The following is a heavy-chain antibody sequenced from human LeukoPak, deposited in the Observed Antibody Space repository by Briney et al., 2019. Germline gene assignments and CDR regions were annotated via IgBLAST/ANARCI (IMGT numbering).Heavy chain of an antibody. CDR3: ARHNLYTGSDYPDFDY. Sequence: GESLKISCKGSGYTFVSHWIAWVRQMPGKGLEWMGIMYPGDSDTRYSPSFRGQVIISADKSITTAYLQWRSLKASDTAMYYCARHNLYTGSDYPDFDYWGQGTLVTVSS. CDR2: MYPGDSDT. D-gene: IGHD1-26*01. V-gene: IGHV5-51*01. J-gene: IGHJ4*02. CDR1: GYTFVSHW.